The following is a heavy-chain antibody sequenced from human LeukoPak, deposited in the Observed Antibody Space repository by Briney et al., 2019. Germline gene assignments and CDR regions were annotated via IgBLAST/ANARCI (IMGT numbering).Heavy chain of an antibody. CDR3: VRGRDYYYGLDV. V-gene: IGHV1-8*01. J-gene: IGHJ6*02. Sequence: ASVKVSCKTSGYTFTSYDINWVRQAPGQGLEYMGWMNPNSGVTTNAKKFQGRVSMTRDTYTTTAYMEVRGLRSDDTAVYYCVRGRDYYYGLDVWGQGTTVIVSS. CDR2: MNPNSGVT. CDR1: GYTFTSYD.